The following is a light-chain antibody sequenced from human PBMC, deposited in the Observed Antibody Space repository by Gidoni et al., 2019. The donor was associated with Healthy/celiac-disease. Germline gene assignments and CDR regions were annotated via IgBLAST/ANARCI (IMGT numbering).Light chain of an antibody. CDR2: GKN. V-gene: IGLV3-19*01. Sequence: SSELTQDPAVSVALGQTVRITCQGDSLRSYYASWYQQKPGQAPVLVIYGKNNRPSGIPDRFSCSSSGNTASLTITGAQAEDEADYYCNFRDSSGNHLVFGGGTKLTVL. J-gene: IGLJ2*01. CDR1: SLRSYY. CDR3: NFRDSSGNHLV.